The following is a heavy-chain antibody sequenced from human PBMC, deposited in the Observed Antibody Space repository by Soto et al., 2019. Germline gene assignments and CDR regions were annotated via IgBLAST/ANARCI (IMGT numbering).Heavy chain of an antibody. Sequence: GGSLRLSCAASGFTFSDHYMDWVRQAPGKGLEWVGRTRNKANSYTTEYAASVKGRFTISRDDSKNSLYLQMNSLKTEDTAVYYCARLTGDYMDVWGKGTTVTVSS. CDR2: TRNKANSYTT. J-gene: IGHJ6*03. V-gene: IGHV3-72*01. CDR1: GFTFSDHY. CDR3: ARLTGDYMDV. D-gene: IGHD1-26*01.